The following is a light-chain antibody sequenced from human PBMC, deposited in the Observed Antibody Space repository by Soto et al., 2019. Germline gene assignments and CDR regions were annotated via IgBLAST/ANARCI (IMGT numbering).Light chain of an antibody. CDR3: QQRSTWPLT. Sequence: EIVLTQSPATLSLSPGERGTLSCRASQSVSSFLAWYQQKPGQAPRLLIYDASNRATGIPARFSGSGSGTDFTLTISSLEPEDFAVYYCQQRSTWPLTFGGGTKVEIK. CDR2: DAS. J-gene: IGKJ4*01. V-gene: IGKV3-11*01. CDR1: QSVSSF.